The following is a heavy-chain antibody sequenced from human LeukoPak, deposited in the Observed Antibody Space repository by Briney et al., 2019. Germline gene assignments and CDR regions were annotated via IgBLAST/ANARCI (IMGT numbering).Heavy chain of an antibody. CDR1: GYTFTSYA. D-gene: IGHD5-18*01. V-gene: IGHV7-4-1*02. Sequence: GASVKVSCKASGYTFTSYAMNWVRQAPGQGLEWMGWINTNTGNPTYAQGFTGRFVFSLDTSVSTAYLQISSLKAVDTAVYYCASGDLRGYSYGHDYWGQGTLVTVSS. CDR2: INTNTGNP. CDR3: ASGDLRGYSYGHDY. J-gene: IGHJ4*02.